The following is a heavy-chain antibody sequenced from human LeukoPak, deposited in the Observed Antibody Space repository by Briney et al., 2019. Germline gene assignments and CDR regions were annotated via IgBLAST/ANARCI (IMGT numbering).Heavy chain of an antibody. D-gene: IGHD6-6*01. CDR3: ARHFDSSSSFCFDY. CDR2: IYYSGSA. J-gene: IGHJ4*02. CDR1: GYSISSGYY. Sequence: SETLSLTCAVSGYSISSGYYWSWIRQPPGKGLEWIGYIYYSGSANYNPSLKSRVTISVDTSKNQFSLKLSSVTAADTAVYYCARHFDSSSSFCFDYWGQGTLVTVSS. V-gene: IGHV4-61*01.